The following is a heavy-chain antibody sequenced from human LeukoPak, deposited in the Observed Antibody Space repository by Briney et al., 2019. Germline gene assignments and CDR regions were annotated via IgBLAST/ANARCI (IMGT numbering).Heavy chain of an antibody. J-gene: IGHJ3*02. D-gene: IGHD5-18*01. CDR3: ARRYSYGYDAFDI. V-gene: IGHV3-11*01. CDR2: INSSGSTI. Sequence: PGGSLRLSCAASGFTFSDYYMSWSRQAPGKGLVWVSYINSSGSTIYYAASVKGRFTISRQNAKNSLYLQMNSLRAADTAVYYCARRYSYGYDAFDIWGQGTMVTVSS. CDR1: GFTFSDYY.